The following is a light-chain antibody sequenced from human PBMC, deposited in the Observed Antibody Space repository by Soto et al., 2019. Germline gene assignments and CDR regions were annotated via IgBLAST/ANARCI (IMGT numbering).Light chain of an antibody. J-gene: IGKJ1*01. CDR3: QQYGNSPT. CDR1: QSVSSSY. Sequence: EIVLTQSPGTLSLSPGERATLSCRASQSVSSSYLAWYQQKPGQAPRLLIYGASSRATGIPGRFSGSGSGTDFTLTISRLEPEDFVVYYCQQYGNSPTFGQGTKVEIK. CDR2: GAS. V-gene: IGKV3-20*01.